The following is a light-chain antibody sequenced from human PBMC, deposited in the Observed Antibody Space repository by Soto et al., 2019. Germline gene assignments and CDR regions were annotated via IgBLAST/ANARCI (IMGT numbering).Light chain of an antibody. Sequence: QSALTQPASVSGSPGQSITISCTGASSDIGGYNSVSWYQQHPGKAPQLMIYDVSYRPSGISSRFSGSKSGNTASLTISGLQAEDEADYYCSSYTSSSTRVFSGGTKVTVL. V-gene: IGLV2-14*01. CDR3: SSYTSSSTRV. J-gene: IGLJ2*01. CDR2: DVS. CDR1: SSDIGGYNS.